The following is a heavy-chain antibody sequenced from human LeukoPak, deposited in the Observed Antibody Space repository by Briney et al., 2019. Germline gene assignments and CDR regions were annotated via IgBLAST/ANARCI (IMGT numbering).Heavy chain of an antibody. Sequence: SETLSLTCTVSGGSISSGSYYWSWIRQPAGKGLEWIGRIYTSGSTNYNPSLKSRVTISVDTSKNQFSLKLSSVTAADTAVYYCARVGKTSTVVTPYYYMDVWGKGTTVTVSS. CDR1: GGSISSGSYY. V-gene: IGHV4-61*02. J-gene: IGHJ6*03. D-gene: IGHD4-23*01. CDR2: IYTSGST. CDR3: ARVGKTSTVVTPYYYMDV.